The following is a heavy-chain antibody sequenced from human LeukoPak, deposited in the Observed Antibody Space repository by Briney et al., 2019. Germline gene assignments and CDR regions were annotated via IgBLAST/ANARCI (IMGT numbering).Heavy chain of an antibody. CDR3: AGSRGGPYYFDY. D-gene: IGHD3-10*01. CDR1: GFTFSNYW. V-gene: IGHV3-74*01. J-gene: IGHJ4*02. CDR2: INSDGSST. Sequence: QPGGSLRLSCAASGFTFSNYWMHWVRHAPGKGLVWVSRINSDGSSTTYADSVKGRFTISRDNAKNTLYLQMNRLRAENTAVYYCAGSRGGPYYFDYWGQGTLVSVSS.